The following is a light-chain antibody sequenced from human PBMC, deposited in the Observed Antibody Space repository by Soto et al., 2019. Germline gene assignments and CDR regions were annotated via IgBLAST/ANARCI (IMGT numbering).Light chain of an antibody. Sequence: QSVLTQPRSVSGSPGQSVTISCTGTSSDVGGYTFVSWYQQHPGKAPKVMIYDVTQRPSGVPDRFSGSQSGNTASLTISGLQAEDEADYYCCSYAGSYTWVFGGGTQLTVL. V-gene: IGLV2-11*01. CDR1: SSDVGGYTF. J-gene: IGLJ2*01. CDR2: DVT. CDR3: CSYAGSYTWV.